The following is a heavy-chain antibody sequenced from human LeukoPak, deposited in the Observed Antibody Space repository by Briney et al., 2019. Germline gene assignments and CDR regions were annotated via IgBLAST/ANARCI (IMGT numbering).Heavy chain of an antibody. CDR2: IYYSGST. V-gene: IGHV4-39*01. J-gene: IGHJ4*02. Sequence: PSETLSLTCTVSGGSISSSSYYWGWIRQPPGKGLEWIGTIYYSGSTYYSPSLKGRVSISIDTSKNQFSLNLSSVTGADTAVYYCARHRGSGSYYVPFDYWGQGTLVTVSS. CDR3: ARHRGSGSYYVPFDY. CDR1: GGSISSSSYY. D-gene: IGHD3-10*01.